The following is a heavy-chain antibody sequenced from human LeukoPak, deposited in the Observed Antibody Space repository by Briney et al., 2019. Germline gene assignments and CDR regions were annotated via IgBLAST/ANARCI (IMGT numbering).Heavy chain of an antibody. D-gene: IGHD6-6*01. CDR1: GFTFSDYT. CDR3: ARDDSSSFDY. V-gene: IGHV3-21*01. J-gene: IGHJ4*02. Sequence: GGSLRLSCAASGFTFSDYTMNWVRQAPGKGLEWVSSISSGGTYKYYADSVKGRFTISRDNAQNSLYLQMNSLRAEDTAVYYCARDDSSSFDYWGQGTLVTVSS. CDR2: ISSGGTYK.